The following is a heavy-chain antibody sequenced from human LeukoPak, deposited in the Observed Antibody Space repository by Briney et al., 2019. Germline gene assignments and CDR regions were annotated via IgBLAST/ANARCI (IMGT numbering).Heavy chain of an antibody. CDR2: FYNRGSP. Sequence: ETLSLTCSVSGGSIPSGDYRWGWNRQSPGKGLEWIGSFYNRGSPYYNPSLKSRVTISLDTSKNQFSLKLTSVTAADTAIYYCARQFDYWGPGTLVTVSS. CDR1: GGSIPSGDYR. J-gene: IGHJ4*02. V-gene: IGHV4-39*01. CDR3: ARQFDY.